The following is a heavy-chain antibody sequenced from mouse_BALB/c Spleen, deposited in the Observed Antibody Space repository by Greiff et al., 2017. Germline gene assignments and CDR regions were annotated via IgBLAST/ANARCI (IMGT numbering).Heavy chain of an antibody. CDR3: ARGIYDGYYGAY. Sequence: QVQLQQSGAELVRPGTSVKVSCKASGYAFTNYLIEWVKQRPGQGLEWIGVINPGSGGTNSNEKFKGKATLTADKSSSTAYMQLSSLTSDDSAVYFCARGIYDGYYGAYWGQGTLVTVSA. J-gene: IGHJ3*01. D-gene: IGHD2-3*01. V-gene: IGHV1-54*01. CDR2: INPGSGGT. CDR1: GYAFTNYL.